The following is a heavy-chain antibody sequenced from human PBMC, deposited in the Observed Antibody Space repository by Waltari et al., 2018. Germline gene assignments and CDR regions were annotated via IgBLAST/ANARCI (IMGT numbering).Heavy chain of an antibody. CDR3: ALDLGGYAGS. CDR1: GFTFENFW. CDR2: IDNYGSIT. Sequence: EVQLVESGGGLVQPGGSLRLPCAASGFTFENFWMHWVRQVPGKGLVWVSRIDNYGSITTYADSVEGRFTISRDNAKNTLYLQMNSLTVADTALYYCALDLGGYAGSWGQGTMVTVSS. J-gene: IGHJ4*02. V-gene: IGHV3-74*01. D-gene: IGHD2-2*01.